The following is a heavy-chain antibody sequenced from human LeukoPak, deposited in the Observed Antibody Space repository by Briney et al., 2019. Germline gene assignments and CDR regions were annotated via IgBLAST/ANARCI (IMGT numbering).Heavy chain of an antibody. Sequence: PGGSLRLSCAASGFTFSNYRMSWVRQAPGKGLEWVANIKQDGSETHYVDSVRGRFIVSRDNAKNTLYLQMNSLRAEDTAVYYCARDLGGWLQFRYYYYYYGMDVWGQGTTVTVSS. CDR2: IKQDGSET. D-gene: IGHD5-12*01. J-gene: IGHJ6*02. CDR1: GFTFSNYR. CDR3: ARDLGGWLQFRYYYYYYGMDV. V-gene: IGHV3-7*01.